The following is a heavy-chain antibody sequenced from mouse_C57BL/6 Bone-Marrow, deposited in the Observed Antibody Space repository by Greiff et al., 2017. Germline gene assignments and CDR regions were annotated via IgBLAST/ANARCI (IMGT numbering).Heavy chain of an antibody. CDR3: AREGNFGYFDY. D-gene: IGHD4-1*02. V-gene: IGHV7-1*01. Sequence: EVQGVESGGGLVQSGRSLRLSCATSGFTFSDFYMEWVRQAPGKGLEWIAASRNKANDYTTEYSASVKGRFIVSRDTSQSILYLQMNALRAEDTAIYYCAREGNFGYFDYWGQGTTLTVSS. CDR2: SRNKANDYTT. CDR1: GFTFSDFY. J-gene: IGHJ2*01.